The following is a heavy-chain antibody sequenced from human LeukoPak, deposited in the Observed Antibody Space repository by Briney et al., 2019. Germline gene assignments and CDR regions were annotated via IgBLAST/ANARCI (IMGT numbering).Heavy chain of an antibody. Sequence: PGGSLRLSCAASGFTFFAYYMSWVRQAPGKGLQWVANIKQDGSEKLYVDSVKGRFTISRDNAKNSLYLQMNSLRAEDTAVYYCARPRSAGWGNAFDIWGQGTMVTVSS. CDR2: IKQDGSEK. V-gene: IGHV3-7*01. CDR3: ARPRSAGWGNAFDI. D-gene: IGHD3-16*01. J-gene: IGHJ3*02. CDR1: GFTFFAYY.